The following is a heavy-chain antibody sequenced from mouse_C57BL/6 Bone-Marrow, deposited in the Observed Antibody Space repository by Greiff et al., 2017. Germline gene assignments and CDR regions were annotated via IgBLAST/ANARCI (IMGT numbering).Heavy chain of an antibody. CDR2: ISGGGGNT. V-gene: IGHV5-9*01. J-gene: IGHJ4*01. CDR3: ARHNYYGSSGYYCAMDY. CDR1: GFTFSSYT. D-gene: IGHD1-1*01. Sequence: EVQLVESGGGLVKPGGSLKLSCAASGFTFSSYTMSWVRQTPEKRLEWVATISGGGGNTYYPDSVKGRFTISRDNAKNTLYLQMSSLRSEDTALYYCARHNYYGSSGYYCAMDYWGQGTSVTVSS.